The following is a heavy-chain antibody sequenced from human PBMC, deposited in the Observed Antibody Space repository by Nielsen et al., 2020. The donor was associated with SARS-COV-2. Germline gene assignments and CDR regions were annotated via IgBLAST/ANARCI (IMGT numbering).Heavy chain of an antibody. J-gene: IGHJ4*02. Sequence: GESLKISCAASGFTFSSYSMNWVRQAPGKGLEWVAVISYDGSNKYYADSVKGRFTISRDNSKNTLYLQMNSLRAEDTAVYYCSYYYDSSGYPGFFEYWGQGTLVTVSS. D-gene: IGHD3-22*01. CDR1: GFTFSSYS. V-gene: IGHV3-30*03. CDR3: SYYYDSSGYPGFFEY. CDR2: ISYDGSNK.